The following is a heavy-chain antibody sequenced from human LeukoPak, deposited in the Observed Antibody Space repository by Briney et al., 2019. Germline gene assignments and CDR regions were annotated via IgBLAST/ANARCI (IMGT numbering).Heavy chain of an antibody. J-gene: IGHJ4*02. V-gene: IGHV3-23*01. Sequence: GGSLGLSCAAAGFMFSNYVMYWVRQAPGKGLEWVSVISASGGTTDYADSVKGRFTISRDNSKNTLYLQMNSLRAEDTAVYYCAKGGRGSYYSDSWGQGTLVTVSS. D-gene: IGHD3-10*01. CDR1: GFMFSNYV. CDR2: ISASGGTT. CDR3: AKGGRGSYYSDS.